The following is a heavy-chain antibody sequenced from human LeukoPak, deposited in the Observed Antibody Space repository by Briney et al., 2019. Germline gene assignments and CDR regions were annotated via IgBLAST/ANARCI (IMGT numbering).Heavy chain of an antibody. Sequence: PGGSLRLSCAASGFTFSSYWMHWVCQAPGKGLVWVSRINSDGSSTSYADSVKGRFTISRDNAKNTLYLQMNNLRAEDTAVYYCASEIGYSGYEGRDYWGQGTLVTVSS. V-gene: IGHV3-74*01. D-gene: IGHD5-12*01. CDR3: ASEIGYSGYEGRDY. J-gene: IGHJ4*02. CDR2: INSDGSST. CDR1: GFTFSSYW.